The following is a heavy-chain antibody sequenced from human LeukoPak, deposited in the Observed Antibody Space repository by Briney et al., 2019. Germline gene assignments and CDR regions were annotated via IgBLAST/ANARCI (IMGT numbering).Heavy chain of an antibody. V-gene: IGHV1-18*01. D-gene: IGHD1-26*01. CDR1: GYTFTSHG. CDR2: ISAYNGNT. J-gene: IGHJ4*02. CDR3: ARDYSGSYSATAFDY. Sequence: ASVKVSCKASGYTFTSHGISWVRQAPGQGLEWMGWISAYNGNTNYAQKFQGRVTMTTDTSTTTAYMELRSLRSDDTAIYYCARDYSGSYSATAFDYWGQGTLVTVSS.